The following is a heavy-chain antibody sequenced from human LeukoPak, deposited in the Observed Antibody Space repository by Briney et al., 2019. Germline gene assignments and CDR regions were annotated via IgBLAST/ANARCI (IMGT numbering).Heavy chain of an antibody. CDR2: ISSSGSTI. V-gene: IGHV3-48*03. CDR3: AKNGPYYDILTGYYSNYYYYMDV. Sequence: GGSLRLSCAASGFTFSSYEMNWVRQAPGKGLEWVSYISSSGSTIYYADSVKGRFTISRDNSKNTLYLQMNSLRAEDTAVYYCAKNGPYYDILTGYYSNYYYYMDVWGKGPRSPSP. D-gene: IGHD3-9*01. J-gene: IGHJ6*03. CDR1: GFTFSSYE.